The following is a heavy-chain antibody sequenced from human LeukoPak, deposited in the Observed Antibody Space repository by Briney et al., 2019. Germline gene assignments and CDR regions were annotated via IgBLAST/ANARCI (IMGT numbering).Heavy chain of an antibody. V-gene: IGHV1-2*02. J-gene: IGHJ4*02. CDR1: GYTFTGYY. CDR2: INPNSGGT. Sequence: ASVKVSCKASGYTFTGYYMHWVRQAPGQALEWMGWINPNSGGTNYAQKFQGRVTMTRDTSISTAYMELSRLRSDDTAVYYCARAYILTGYYFDYWGQGTLVTVSS. D-gene: IGHD3-9*01. CDR3: ARAYILTGYYFDY.